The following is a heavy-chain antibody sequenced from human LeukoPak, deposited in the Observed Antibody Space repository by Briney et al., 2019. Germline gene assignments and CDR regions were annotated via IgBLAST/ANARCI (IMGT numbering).Heavy chain of an antibody. CDR2: IYGSGST. CDR1: GDSISSYC. J-gene: IGHJ4*02. V-gene: IGHV4-4*07. D-gene: IGHD6-19*01. Sequence: SETLSLTCTVSGDSISSYCWSWIRQPAGKGLEWIGRIYGSGSTNYSPSLKSRVTMSLDTSKDQFSLKLSSVTAADTAVYYCTRVGGRRQWLPFDFWGQGILVTVSS. CDR3: TRVGGRRQWLPFDF.